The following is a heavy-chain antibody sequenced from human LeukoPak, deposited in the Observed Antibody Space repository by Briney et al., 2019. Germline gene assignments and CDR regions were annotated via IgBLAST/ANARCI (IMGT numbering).Heavy chain of an antibody. CDR2: IIPIFGTA. CDR3: AGGPPNYYDSSGYQYSSDY. V-gene: IGHV1-69*05. D-gene: IGHD3-22*01. Sequence: SVKVSCKASGGTFSSYAISWVRQAPGQGLEWMGRIIPIFGTANRAQKFQGRVTITTDESTSTAYMELSSLRSEDTAVYYCAGGPPNYYDSSGYQYSSDYWGQGTLVTVSS. J-gene: IGHJ4*02. CDR1: GGTFSSYA.